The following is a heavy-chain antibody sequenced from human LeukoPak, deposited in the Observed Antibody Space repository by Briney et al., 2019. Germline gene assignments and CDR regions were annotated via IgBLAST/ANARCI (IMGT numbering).Heavy chain of an antibody. J-gene: IGHJ3*02. CDR3: ARDGGSYSIAFDI. V-gene: IGHV1-18*01. CDR1: GYTFTSYG. CDR2: ISAYIGNT. Sequence: ASVKVSCKASGYTFTSYGISWVRQAPGQGLEWVGWISAYIGNTKYAQKIQGRVTMTTDTSTSTAYMELRSLRSDDTAVYYCARDGGSYSIAFDIWGQGTMVTVSS. D-gene: IGHD1-26*01.